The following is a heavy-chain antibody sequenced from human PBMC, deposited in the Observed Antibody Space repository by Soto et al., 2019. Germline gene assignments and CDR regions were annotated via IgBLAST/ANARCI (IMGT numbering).Heavy chain of an antibody. J-gene: IGHJ5*02. V-gene: IGHV3-11*01. Sequence: PGGSLRLSCAASGFSFSDYYMSWIRQAPGKGLEWIAYISSGGSNVYYIDSVQGRFTISRDNAKNSLYLEMNSVTPSDTAVYYCARDWGPYWFDPWGQGILVTVSS. CDR1: GFSFSDYY. D-gene: IGHD3-16*01. CDR3: ARDWGPYWFDP. CDR2: ISSGGSNV.